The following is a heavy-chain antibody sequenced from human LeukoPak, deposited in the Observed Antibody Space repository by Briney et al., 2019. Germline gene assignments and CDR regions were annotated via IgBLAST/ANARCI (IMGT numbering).Heavy chain of an antibody. CDR2: IRSKGNNYAT. Sequence: GGSLKLSCAASGFNFSGSAVHWVRQPSGKGLEWVGHIRSKGNNYATAYTASVKGRFTISRDDSKSTAHLQMNSLKTEDTAVYCSRPGSYSTDDAFDIWGQGTMVTVSS. V-gene: IGHV3-73*01. D-gene: IGHD1-26*01. CDR3: RPGSYSTDDAFDI. J-gene: IGHJ3*02. CDR1: GFNFSGSA.